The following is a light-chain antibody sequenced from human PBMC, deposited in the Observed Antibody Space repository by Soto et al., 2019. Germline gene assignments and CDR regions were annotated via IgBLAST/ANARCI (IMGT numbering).Light chain of an antibody. J-gene: IGLJ3*02. Sequence: QSALTQPRSVSGSPGQSVTISCTGTSSDVGGYNFVSWYQHHPGKAPKLMIYDVSKRPSGVPDRFSGSKSGSTASLTISGLQAEDEADYYCCSYAGSYTLVFGGGTK. CDR3: CSYAGSYTLV. CDR2: DVS. V-gene: IGLV2-11*01. CDR1: SSDVGGYNF.